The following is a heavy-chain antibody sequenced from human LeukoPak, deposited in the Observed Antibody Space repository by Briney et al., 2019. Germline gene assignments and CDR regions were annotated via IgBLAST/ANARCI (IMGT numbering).Heavy chain of an antibody. CDR3: TREPQITMHDWYFDL. J-gene: IGHJ2*01. V-gene: IGHV4-4*07. D-gene: IGHD3-10*01. CDR2: IYTSGST. Sequence: SETLSLTCTVSGGSISSYYWSWIRQPAGKGLEWIGRIYTSGSTNYNPSLKSRVTISVDTSKNQFSLKLSSVTAADTAVYYCTREPQITMHDWYFDLWGRGTLVTVSS. CDR1: GGSISSYY.